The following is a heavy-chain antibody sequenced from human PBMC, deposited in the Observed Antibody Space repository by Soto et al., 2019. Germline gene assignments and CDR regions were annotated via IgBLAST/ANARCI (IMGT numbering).Heavy chain of an antibody. Sequence: SVKVSCKASGGTFSSYAISWVRQAPGQGLEWMGGIIPIFGTANYAQKFQGRVTITADESTSTAYMELSSLRSEDTAVYYCARDAGNDYSNYDWFDPWGQGTLVTVSS. J-gene: IGHJ5*02. D-gene: IGHD4-4*01. CDR2: IIPIFGTA. V-gene: IGHV1-69*13. CDR3: ARDAGNDYSNYDWFDP. CDR1: GGTFSSYA.